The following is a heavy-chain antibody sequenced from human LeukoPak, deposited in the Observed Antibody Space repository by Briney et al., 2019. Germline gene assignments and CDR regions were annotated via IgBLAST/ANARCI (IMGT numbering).Heavy chain of an antibody. CDR2: IYHSGST. CDR3: ARRGGSYSYYYMDV. CDR1: GYSISSGYY. V-gene: IGHV4-38-2*01. J-gene: IGHJ6*03. D-gene: IGHD1-26*01. Sequence: SETLSLTCAVSGYSISSGYYWGWIRQPPGKGLEWIGSIYHSGSTYYTPSLQSRVTISVETSKNQFSLKLSSVTAADTAVYYCARRGGSYSYYYMDVWGKGTTVTVSS.